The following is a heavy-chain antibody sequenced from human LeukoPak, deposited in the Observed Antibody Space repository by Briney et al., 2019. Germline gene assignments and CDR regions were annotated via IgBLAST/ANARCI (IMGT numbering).Heavy chain of an antibody. CDR2: IIPILGIA. D-gene: IGHD3-22*01. CDR3: ARAGIGYYYDSSGYSFDY. CDR1: GGTFSSYA. V-gene: IGHV1-69*04. Sequence: GASVKVSCKASGGTFSSYAISWERQAPGQGLEWMGRIIPILGIANYAQKFQGRVTITADKSTSTAYMELSSLRSEDTAVYYCARAGIGYYYDSSGYSFDYWGQGTLVTVSS. J-gene: IGHJ4*02.